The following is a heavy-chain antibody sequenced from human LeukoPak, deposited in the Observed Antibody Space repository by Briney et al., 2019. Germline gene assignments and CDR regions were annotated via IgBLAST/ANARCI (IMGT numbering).Heavy chain of an antibody. J-gene: IGHJ5*02. CDR1: GGSFSGYY. Sequence: SETLSLTCAVYGGSFSGYYWSWIRQPPGKGLEWIGEINHSGSTYYNPSLKSRVTISVDTSKNQFSLKLSSVTAADTAVYYCARGKRTIVATITSGNFRYCSGGSCYRWFDPWGQGTLVTVSS. CDR3: ARGKRTIVATITSGNFRYCSGGSCYRWFDP. CDR2: INHSGST. D-gene: IGHD2-15*01. V-gene: IGHV4-34*01.